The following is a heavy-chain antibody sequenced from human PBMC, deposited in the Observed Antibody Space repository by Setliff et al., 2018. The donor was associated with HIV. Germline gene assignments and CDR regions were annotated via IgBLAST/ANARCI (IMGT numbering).Heavy chain of an antibody. J-gene: IGHJ6*03. CDR3: ARNGGLGRYYYYYMDV. CDR2: IYRTGST. D-gene: IGHD2-15*01. Sequence: PSETLSLTCTVSGGSISSYYWSWIRQPPGKGLEWIGYIYRTGSTKYNPSLKSRVTISVDTSKNQFSLNLNSVTAADTAVYYCARNGGLGRYYYYYMDVWGKGTTVTVSS. V-gene: IGHV4-59*12. CDR1: GGSISSYY.